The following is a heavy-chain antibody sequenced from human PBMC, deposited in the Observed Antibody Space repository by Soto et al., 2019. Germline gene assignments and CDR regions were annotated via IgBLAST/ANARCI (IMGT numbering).Heavy chain of an antibody. D-gene: IGHD2-2*01. CDR2: ISDIGDTT. J-gene: IGHJ6*02. Sequence: VGYLRLSCVDSGFTLSRHAMSWVLQAPLKVLEWGEIISDIGDTTYYADSVKGRFTISRDNSKKTLYLQMNRLRAEDAAVYYCARDLKEGGYQLLRRLRYYYGMDVWGQGTTVPVPS. CDR3: ARDLKEGGYQLLRRLRYYYGMDV. CDR1: GFTLSRHA. V-gene: IGHV3-23*01.